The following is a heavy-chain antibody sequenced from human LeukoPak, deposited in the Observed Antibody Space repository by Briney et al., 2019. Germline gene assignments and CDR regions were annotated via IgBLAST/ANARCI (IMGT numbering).Heavy chain of an antibody. Sequence: GASVKVSCKASGYTFTSYDINWVRQATGQGLEWMGWMNPNSGNTGYAQKFQGRVTMTRNTSISTAYMELSSLRSEDTAVYYCARGRLGRFSSSWYWFDPWGKGTLVTVSS. D-gene: IGHD6-13*01. J-gene: IGHJ5*02. CDR1: GYTFTSYD. CDR2: MNPNSGNT. CDR3: ARGRLGRFSSSWYWFDP. V-gene: IGHV1-8*01.